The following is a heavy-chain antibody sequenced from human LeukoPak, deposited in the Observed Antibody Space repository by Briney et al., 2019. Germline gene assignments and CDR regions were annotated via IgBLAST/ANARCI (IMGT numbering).Heavy chain of an antibody. CDR1: GFTFSNAW. CDR3: TTDVGYSGYDSGY. V-gene: IGHV3-15*01. Sequence: GGSLRLSCAASGFTFSNAWMSWVRQAPGKGLEWVSRIKSKTDGGTTDYAAPVKGRFTISRDDSKNTLYLQMNSLKTEDTAVYYCTTDVGYSGYDSGYWGQGTLVTVSS. D-gene: IGHD5-12*01. J-gene: IGHJ4*02. CDR2: IKSKTDGGTT.